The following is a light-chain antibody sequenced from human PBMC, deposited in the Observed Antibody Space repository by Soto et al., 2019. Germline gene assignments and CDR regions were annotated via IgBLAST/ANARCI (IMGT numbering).Light chain of an antibody. Sequence: DNKMTQSPSTLSASVGDRVTITCRASQGIDDWLAWHQQKPGKAPKLLIYRASNLETGVPSRFSGSGFGTEFTLTISSLQPDDFATYYCQEYNSYFGGGTKVEIK. CDR1: QGIDDW. CDR2: RAS. V-gene: IGKV1-5*03. J-gene: IGKJ4*01. CDR3: QEYNSY.